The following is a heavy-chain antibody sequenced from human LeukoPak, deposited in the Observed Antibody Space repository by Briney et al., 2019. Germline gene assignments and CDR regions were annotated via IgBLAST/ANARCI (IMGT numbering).Heavy chain of an antibody. D-gene: IGHD6-19*01. CDR2: INPNSGGT. V-gene: IGHV1-2*02. CDR3: ARDPGIAVAGKYLQH. J-gene: IGHJ1*01. CDR1: GYTLTGYY. Sequence: ASVKVSCKASGYTLTGYYMHWVRQAPGQGLEWMGWINPNSGGTNYAQKFQGRVTMTRDTSISTVYMELSTLRCDDTAVYYCARDPGIAVAGKYLQHWGQGTLVSVSS.